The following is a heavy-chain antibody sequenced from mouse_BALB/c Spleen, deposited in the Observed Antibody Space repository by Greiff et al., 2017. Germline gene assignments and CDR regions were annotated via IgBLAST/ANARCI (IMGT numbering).Heavy chain of an antibody. CDR1: GFSLTGYG. Sequence: VKLMESGPGLVAPSQSLSITCTVSGFSLTGYGVNWVRQPPGKGLEWLAHIYWDDDKRYNPSLKRRLTISKDTSRNQVFLKITSVDTADTATYYCARRAGGNSSMDYWGQGTSVTVSS. D-gene: IGHD2-1*01. V-gene: IGHV8-12*01. J-gene: IGHJ4*01. CDR3: ARRAGGNSSMDY. CDR2: IYWDDDK.